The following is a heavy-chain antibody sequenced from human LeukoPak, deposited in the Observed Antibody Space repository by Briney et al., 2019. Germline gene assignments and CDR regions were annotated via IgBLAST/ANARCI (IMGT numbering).Heavy chain of an antibody. CDR2: IRYDGSNK. CDR1: GFTFSSYG. Sequence: GGSLRLSCAASGFTFSSYGMHWVRQAPGKGLEWVAFIRYDGSNKYYADSVKGRFTISRDNSKNTLYLQMNSLRAEDTAVYYCAKELIVVVVAPAAFDYWGQGTLVTVSS. D-gene: IGHD2-15*01. V-gene: IGHV3-30*02. CDR3: AKELIVVVVAPAAFDY. J-gene: IGHJ4*02.